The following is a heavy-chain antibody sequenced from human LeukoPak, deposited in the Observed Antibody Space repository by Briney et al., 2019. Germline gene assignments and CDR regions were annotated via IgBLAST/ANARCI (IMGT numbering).Heavy chain of an antibody. J-gene: IGHJ6*03. Sequence: PGGSLRLSCAASGFTFSSYGMHWVRQAPGKGLEWVAFIRYDGSNKYYADSVKGRFTISRDNSKNTLYLQMNSLRAEDTAVYYCAKVGTMVRGVDYYYYMDVWGKGTTVTISS. CDR1: GFTFSSYG. CDR2: IRYDGSNK. CDR3: AKVGTMVRGVDYYYYMDV. V-gene: IGHV3-30*02. D-gene: IGHD3-10*01.